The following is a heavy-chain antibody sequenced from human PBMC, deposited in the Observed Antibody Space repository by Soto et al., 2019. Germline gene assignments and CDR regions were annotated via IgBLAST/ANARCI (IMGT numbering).Heavy chain of an antibody. Sequence: ASVKVSCKASGYTFTSYAMHWLLQAPGQRLEWMGWINAGNGNTKYSQKFQGRVTITRDTSASTAYMELSSLRSEDTAVYYCARARYNWNDVDYGMDVWGQGTTVTVSS. CDR2: INAGNGNT. CDR1: GYTFTSYA. CDR3: ARARYNWNDVDYGMDV. D-gene: IGHD1-20*01. J-gene: IGHJ6*02. V-gene: IGHV1-3*01.